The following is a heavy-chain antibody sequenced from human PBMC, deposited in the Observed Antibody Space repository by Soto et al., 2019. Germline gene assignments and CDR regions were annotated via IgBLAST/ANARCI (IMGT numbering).Heavy chain of an antibody. V-gene: IGHV3-11*05. CDR1: GFGFSDYY. CDR3: ARGTILTGGFDM. D-gene: IGHD3-9*01. J-gene: IGHJ3*02. Sequence: GGSLRLSCAGSGFGFSDYYMSWIRQAPGKGLEWVPYISSSGNYINYADSVKGRFTISRDNVKNSLNLQMNRLRAEDTAIYYCARGTILTGGFDMWGQGTLVTVSS. CDR2: ISSSGNYI.